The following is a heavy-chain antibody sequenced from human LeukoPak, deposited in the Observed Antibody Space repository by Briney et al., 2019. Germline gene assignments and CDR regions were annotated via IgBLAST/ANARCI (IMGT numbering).Heavy chain of an antibody. J-gene: IGHJ4*02. CDR3: AKDDAWLRFGE. CDR2: ISPSGDIT. Sequence: GGTLRLSCAASGFTFSNHGMNWVRQAPGKGLEWVSGISPSGDITYYADSVKGRFTISRDNSKNTLYLEVISLTAEDTAVHYCAKDDAWLRFGEWSQGTLVTVSS. V-gene: IGHV3-23*01. D-gene: IGHD3-10*01. CDR1: GFTFSNHG.